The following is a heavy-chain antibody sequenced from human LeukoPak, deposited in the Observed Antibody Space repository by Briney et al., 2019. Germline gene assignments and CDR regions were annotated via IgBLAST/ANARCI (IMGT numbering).Heavy chain of an antibody. CDR3: AKDHGDYPSRYFDV. CDR2: IRYDGSNK. Sequence: GGSLRLSCAASGFTFSSSGMHWVRQAPGKGLEWVAFIRYDGSNKYYADSVKGRFTISRDNSKNTLYLQMSSLTAEDTAVYYCAKDHGDYPSRYFDVWGRGTLVTVSS. D-gene: IGHD4-17*01. J-gene: IGHJ2*01. V-gene: IGHV3-30*02. CDR1: GFTFSSSG.